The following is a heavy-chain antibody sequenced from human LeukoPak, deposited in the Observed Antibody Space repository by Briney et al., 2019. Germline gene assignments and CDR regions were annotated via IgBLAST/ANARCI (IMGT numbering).Heavy chain of an antibody. V-gene: IGHV3-7*03. CDR2: VNRDGSET. J-gene: IGHJ6*02. CDR3: ARNNGMDA. Sequence: PGGSLRLSCAASGFALSSHWMTWVRQVPGRGPEWVANVNRDGSETYYLDSVKGRFTISKDNAKNSLYLQMNSLRAEDTALYHCARNNGMDAWGQGTTVTVSS. CDR1: GFALSSHW.